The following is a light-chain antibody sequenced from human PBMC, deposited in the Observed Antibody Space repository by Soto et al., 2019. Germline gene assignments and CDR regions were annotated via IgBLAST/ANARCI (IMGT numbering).Light chain of an antibody. J-gene: IGLJ2*01. CDR2: DVS. Sequence: QSVLTQPASVSGSPGRSITISCTGTSSDVGAYNYVSWYQQYPGKAPKLMIYDVSNRPSGVSNRFSGSKSGNTASLTISGLQAEDEAAYYCSSYTSSSTPLFGGGTKVTVL. V-gene: IGLV2-14*01. CDR1: SSDVGAYNY. CDR3: SSYTSSSTPL.